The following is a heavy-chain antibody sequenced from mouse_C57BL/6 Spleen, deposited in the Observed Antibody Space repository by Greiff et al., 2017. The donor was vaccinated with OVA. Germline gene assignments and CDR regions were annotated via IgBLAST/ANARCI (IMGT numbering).Heavy chain of an antibody. CDR2: INYDGSST. Sequence: EVKLVESEGGLVQPGSSMKLSCTASGFTFSDYYMAWVRQVPEKGLEWVANINYDGSSTYYLDSLKSRFIISRDNAKNILYLQMSSLTSEDTATYYCARALLFWYFDVWGTGTTVTVSS. CDR1: GFTFSDYY. J-gene: IGHJ1*03. D-gene: IGHD2-10*01. CDR3: ARALLFWYFDV. V-gene: IGHV5-16*01.